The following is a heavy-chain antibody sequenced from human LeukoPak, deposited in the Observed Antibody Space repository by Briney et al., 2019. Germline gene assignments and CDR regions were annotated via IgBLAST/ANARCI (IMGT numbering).Heavy chain of an antibody. V-gene: IGHV4-4*09. CDR1: GGSISSYH. Sequence: PSETLSLTWTVSGGSISSYHWSWIRQVPGKGLQWIGSIYTNGSTNYNPSLKSRVTISIDSSKNQFSLKLTSVTAADTAVYYCARTVWTYDSARPLWFDPWGQGTLVTVSS. J-gene: IGHJ5*02. D-gene: IGHD1-1*01. CDR3: ARTVWTYDSARPLWFDP. CDR2: IYTNGST.